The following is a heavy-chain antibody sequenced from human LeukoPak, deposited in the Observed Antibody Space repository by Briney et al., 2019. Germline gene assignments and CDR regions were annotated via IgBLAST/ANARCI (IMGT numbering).Heavy chain of an antibody. D-gene: IGHD3-10*02. CDR2: ISHDGSNK. J-gene: IGHJ6*03. Sequence: GGSLRLSCAASGFTFSSYGMHWVRQAPGKGLEWVAVISHDGSNKYYADSVKGRFTISRDNAKNTLYLQMNSLRAEDTAVYYCARDPVPYYYYMDVWGKGTTVTVSS. V-gene: IGHV3-30*03. CDR3: ARDPVPYYYYMDV. CDR1: GFTFSSYG.